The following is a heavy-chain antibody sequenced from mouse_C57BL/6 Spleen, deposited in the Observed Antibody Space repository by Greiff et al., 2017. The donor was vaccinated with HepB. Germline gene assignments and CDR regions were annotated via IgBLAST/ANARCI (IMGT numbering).Heavy chain of an antibody. J-gene: IGHJ4*01. CDR2: INPSTGGT. CDR1: GYSFTGYY. D-gene: IGHD1-1*01. V-gene: IGHV1-42*01. Sequence: VQLQQSGPELVKPGASVKISCKASGYSFTGYYMNWVKQSPEKSLEWIGEINPSTGGTTYNQKFKAKATLTVDKSSSTAYMQLKSLTSEDSAVYYCARIYYYGSSYGDYAMDYWGQGTSVTVSS. CDR3: ARIYYYGSSYGDYAMDY.